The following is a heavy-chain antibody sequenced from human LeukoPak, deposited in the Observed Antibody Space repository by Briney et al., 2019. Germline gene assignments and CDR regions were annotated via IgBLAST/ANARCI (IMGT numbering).Heavy chain of an antibody. D-gene: IGHD6-13*01. J-gene: IGHJ3*02. Sequence: NPSETLSLTCTVSGGSISSYYWSWIRQPPGKGLEWIGYIYYSGSTNYNPSLKSRVTISVDTSKNQFSLKLSSVTAADTAVYYCARSEIRAAARTGATHAFDIWGQGTMVTVSS. CDR3: ARSEIRAAARTGATHAFDI. CDR2: IYYSGST. V-gene: IGHV4-59*12. CDR1: GGSISSYY.